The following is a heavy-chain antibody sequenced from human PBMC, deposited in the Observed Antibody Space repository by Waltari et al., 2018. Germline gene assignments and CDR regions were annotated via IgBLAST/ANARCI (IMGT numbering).Heavy chain of an antibody. J-gene: IGHJ6*02. CDR1: GYTFTSYD. V-gene: IGHV1-8*03. CDR2: MNPNSGNT. CDR3: ARGKADGPNYYYYGMDV. Sequence: QVQLVQSGAEVKKPGASVKVSCKASGYTFTSYDINWVRQATGQGLEWMGWMNPNSGNTGYAQKFQGRVTITRNTSISTAYMELSSLRSEDTAVYYCARGKADGPNYYYYGMDVWGQGTTVTVSS.